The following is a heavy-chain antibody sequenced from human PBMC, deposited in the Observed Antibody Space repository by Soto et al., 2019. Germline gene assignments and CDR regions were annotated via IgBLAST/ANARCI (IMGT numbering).Heavy chain of an antibody. CDR3: ARDRDDILTGYYINFDY. Sequence: GGSLRLSCAASGFTFSSYSMNWVRQAPGKGLEWVSSISSSSSYIYYADSVKGRFTISRDNAKNSLYLQMNSLRAEDTAVYYCARDRDDILTGYYINFDYWGQGTLVTVSS. CDR2: ISSSSSYI. V-gene: IGHV3-21*01. D-gene: IGHD3-9*01. CDR1: GFTFSSYS. J-gene: IGHJ4*02.